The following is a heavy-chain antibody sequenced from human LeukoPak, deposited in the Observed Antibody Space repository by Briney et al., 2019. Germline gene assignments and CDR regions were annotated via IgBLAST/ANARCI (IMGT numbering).Heavy chain of an antibody. Sequence: GGSLRLSCAASGFTFSSYGMHWVRQARGKGVEWVANIKEDGTETYYVDSVKGRFTISRDNAKTSLYLQMNSLRVEDTAVYYCAKEGRSLQTYWGQGTLVTVSS. D-gene: IGHD5-24*01. V-gene: IGHV3-7*03. CDR1: GFTFSSYG. CDR3: AKEGRSLQTY. CDR2: IKEDGTET. J-gene: IGHJ4*02.